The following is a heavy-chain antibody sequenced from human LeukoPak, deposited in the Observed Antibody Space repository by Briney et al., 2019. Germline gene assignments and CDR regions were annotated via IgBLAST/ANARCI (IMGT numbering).Heavy chain of an antibody. CDR2: IIPIFGTA. D-gene: IGHD3-22*01. Sequence: SVKVSCKASGGTFSSYAISWVRQVPGQGLEWMGGIIPIFGTANFAQKFQGRVTITADESTSTAYMELSSLRSEDTAVYYCARAHRAYYYDSSGYNCFDYWGQGTLVTVSS. CDR1: GGTFSSYA. CDR3: ARAHRAYYYDSSGYNCFDY. V-gene: IGHV1-69*13. J-gene: IGHJ4*02.